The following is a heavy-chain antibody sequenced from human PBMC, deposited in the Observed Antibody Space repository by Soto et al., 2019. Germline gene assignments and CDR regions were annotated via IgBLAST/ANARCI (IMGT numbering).Heavy chain of an antibody. Sequence: QVQLQESGPVLVQPSGTLSLTCAVSGGSISSSNWWRWVRQPPGKGLEWIGENYHSGSTNYNPSLKRRVTISVDKSKNLFSLKLSSVTAADTAVYYCARLGAYYYGMDVWGQGTTVTVSS. D-gene: IGHD7-27*01. J-gene: IGHJ6*02. CDR2: NYHSGST. V-gene: IGHV4-4*02. CDR1: GGSISSSNW. CDR3: ARLGAYYYGMDV.